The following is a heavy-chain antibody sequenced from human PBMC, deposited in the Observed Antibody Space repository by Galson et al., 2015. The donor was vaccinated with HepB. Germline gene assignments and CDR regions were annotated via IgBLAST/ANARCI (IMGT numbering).Heavy chain of an antibody. J-gene: IGHJ4*02. D-gene: IGHD3-16*02. CDR3: AFSSRRYYFDY. CDR2: IYWDDDK. Sequence: PALVKPPQTLTLTCTFSGFSLRTSGVAVAWIRQPPGRALEWLALIYWDDDKRYSPSLKSRVTITRDTSKNQVVLTVTNMDPVDTATYFCAFSSRRYYFDYWGQGTLVTVSS. V-gene: IGHV2-5*02. CDR1: GFSLRTSGVA.